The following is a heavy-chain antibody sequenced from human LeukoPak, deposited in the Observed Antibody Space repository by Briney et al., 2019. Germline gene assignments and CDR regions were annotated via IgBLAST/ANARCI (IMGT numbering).Heavy chain of an antibody. J-gene: IGHJ6*02. CDR1: GYSISSGYY. D-gene: IGHD1-26*01. Sequence: SETLSLTCADSGYSISSGYYWSWIRQPAGKGLEWIGRIYTSGSTNYNPSLKRQVTMSVDTSKNQFSLKLSSVTAADTAVYYCARESAYSGSYYRYYYYGMDVWGQGTTVTVSS. CDR3: ARESAYSGSYYRYYYYGMDV. V-gene: IGHV4-4*07. CDR2: IYTSGST.